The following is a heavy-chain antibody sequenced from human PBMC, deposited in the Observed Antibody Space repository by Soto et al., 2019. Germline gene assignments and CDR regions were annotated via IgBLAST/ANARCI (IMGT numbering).Heavy chain of an antibody. V-gene: IGHV1-18*01. CDR2: ISAYNGNT. D-gene: IGHD1-20*01. CDR1: GHTVTGYG. Sequence: ASAKVSCKASGHTVTGYGISWVLEAPGQWLEWMGWISAYNGNTHYAQKLQGRVTMTTDTSTSTAYMELRTLTSDDTDVYYWARDLSRFLTRTDYYYYGTDFWGHAPTVTVPS. CDR3: ARDLSRFLTRTDYYYYGTDF. J-gene: IGHJ6*02.